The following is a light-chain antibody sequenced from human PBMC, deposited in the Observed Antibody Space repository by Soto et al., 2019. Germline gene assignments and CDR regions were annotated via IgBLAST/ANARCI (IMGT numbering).Light chain of an antibody. V-gene: IGLV2-8*01. CDR3: SSYAGSNTYV. CDR2: EVS. Sequence: QSALTQPPSASGSPGQSVTISCNGTSSDVGGYNYVSWYQQHPGKAPKLMIYEVSKWPSGVPDRFSGSKSGNTASLTVSGLQAEDEVDYYCSSYAGSNTYVFGPGTKVTVL. J-gene: IGLJ1*01. CDR1: SSDVGGYNY.